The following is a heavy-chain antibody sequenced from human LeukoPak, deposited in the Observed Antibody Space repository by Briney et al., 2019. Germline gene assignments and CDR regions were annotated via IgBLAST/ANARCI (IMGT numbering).Heavy chain of an antibody. CDR3: AQGGGVEWELLTY. CDR2: ISYDGSNK. V-gene: IGHV3-30*18. CDR1: GFTFSSYG. D-gene: IGHD1-26*01. J-gene: IGHJ4*02. Sequence: GGSLRLSCAASGFTFSSYGMHWVRQAPGKGLEWVAVISYDGSNKYYADSAKGRFTISRDNSKNTLYLQMNSLRAEDTAVYYCAQGGGVEWELLTYWGQGTLVTVSS.